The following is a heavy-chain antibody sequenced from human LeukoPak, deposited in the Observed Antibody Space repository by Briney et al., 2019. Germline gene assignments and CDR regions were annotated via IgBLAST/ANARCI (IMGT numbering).Heavy chain of an antibody. D-gene: IGHD6-13*01. V-gene: IGHV1-24*01. CDR1: GYTLTELS. CDR2: FDPEDGET. CDR3: ATERIAAAGTYHPSFDY. J-gene: IGHJ4*02. Sequence: ASVKVSCKVSGYTLTELSMHWVRQAPGKRLEWMGGFDPEDGETIYAQKFQGRVTMTEDTSTDTAYMELSSLRSEDTAVYYCATERIAAAGTYHPSFDYWGQGTLVTVSS.